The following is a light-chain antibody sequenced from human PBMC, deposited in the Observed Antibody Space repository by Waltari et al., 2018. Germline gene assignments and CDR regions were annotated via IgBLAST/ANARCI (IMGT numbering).Light chain of an antibody. Sequence: DIQVTQSPSSLSASVGDRVIITCRTSQTITNYLNWYQQQPGKAPQLLIYAASNLQSGVPSRFSGSGSGTDFTLTISSLQPDDFATYFCQQTYSVPLTFGGGTRVEIK. CDR3: QQTYSVPLT. CDR1: QTITNY. J-gene: IGKJ4*01. CDR2: AAS. V-gene: IGKV1-39*01.